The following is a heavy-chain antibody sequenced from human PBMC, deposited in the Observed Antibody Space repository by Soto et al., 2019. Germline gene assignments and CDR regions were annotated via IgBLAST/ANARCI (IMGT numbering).Heavy chain of an antibody. CDR1: GFTFSNYG. Sequence: GGSLRLSCAASGFTFSNYGMHWVRQAPGKGLEWVALIWYDGSNKYYADSVKGRFTISRDNSKNTLYLQMNSLRAEDTAVYYCASSSSSARGGFPDYWGQGTLVTVSS. CDR2: IWYDGSNK. D-gene: IGHD3-10*01. CDR3: ASSSSSARGGFPDY. V-gene: IGHV3-33*01. J-gene: IGHJ4*02.